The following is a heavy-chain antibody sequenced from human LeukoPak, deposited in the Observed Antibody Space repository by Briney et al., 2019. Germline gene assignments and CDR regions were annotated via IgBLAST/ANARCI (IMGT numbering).Heavy chain of an antibody. D-gene: IGHD6-19*01. CDR1: GGTFSSYA. CDR2: IIPIFGTA. Sequence: SVKVSCKASGGTFSSYAISWVRQAPGQGLEWMGAIIPIFGTANYAQKFQGRVTITTDESTSTAYMELSSLRSEDTAVYYCARGWSIAVAGLFDYWGQGTLVTVSS. CDR3: ARGWSIAVAGLFDY. V-gene: IGHV1-69*05. J-gene: IGHJ4*02.